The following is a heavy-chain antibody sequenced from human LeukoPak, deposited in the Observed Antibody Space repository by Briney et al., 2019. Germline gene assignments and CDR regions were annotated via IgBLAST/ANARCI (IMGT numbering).Heavy chain of an antibody. Sequence: ASVKVSCKASGYIFTGYYMHWVRQAPGQGLEWVGWINPNSGGTNYAQKFQGWVTMTRNTSISTAYMELSSLRSEDTAVYYCARVIKRVGRGPREGQKYYYYGMDVWGQGTTVTVSS. CDR3: ARVIKRVGRGPREGQKYYYYGMDV. CDR2: INPNSGGT. J-gene: IGHJ6*02. CDR1: GYIFTGYY. D-gene: IGHD1-26*01. V-gene: IGHV1-2*04.